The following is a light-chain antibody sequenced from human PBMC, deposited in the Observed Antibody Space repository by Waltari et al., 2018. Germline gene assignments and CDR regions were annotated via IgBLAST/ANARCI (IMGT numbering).Light chain of an antibody. V-gene: IGLV2-14*03. CDR3: SSYTTRGFLV. J-gene: IGLJ2*01. CDR2: DLN. CDR1: NSDIGGYNF. Sequence: QSALTQPASASGSPGQSITISCTGSNSDIGGYNFVSWYQQHPGQAPTVLIYDLNKRPSAIFNRFSASTLHSTAPPTFSGIQAENDFNYYCSSYTTRGFLVFDGGTNVTDL.